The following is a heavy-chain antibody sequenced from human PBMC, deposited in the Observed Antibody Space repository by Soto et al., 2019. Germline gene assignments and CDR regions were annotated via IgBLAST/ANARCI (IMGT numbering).Heavy chain of an antibody. J-gene: IGHJ5*02. Sequence: PSESLSLTCAVYGGSFSGYDWSWIRQPPGKGLEWIGEINHSGSTNYNPSLKSRVTISVDTSKNQFSLKLSSVTAADTAVYYCARGHPPFYDSSGYYYRDWFDPWGQGTLVTVSS. D-gene: IGHD3-22*01. CDR2: INHSGST. CDR1: GGSFSGYD. V-gene: IGHV4-34*01. CDR3: ARGHPPFYDSSGYYYRDWFDP.